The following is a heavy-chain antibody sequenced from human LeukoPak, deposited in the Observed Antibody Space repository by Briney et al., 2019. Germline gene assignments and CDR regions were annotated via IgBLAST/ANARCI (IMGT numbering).Heavy chain of an antibody. CDR1: QFTFTTYA. Sequence: GGSLRLSCAASQFTFTTYAMSWVRQAPGRGLEWVSSIGDSGVPTYYADSVKGRFTISRDNSQNTLYLQMNSLGADDTAVYYCARASDPWLQLTWGQGTLVTVSS. J-gene: IGHJ5*02. CDR2: IGDSGVPT. CDR3: ARASDPWLQLT. D-gene: IGHD5-24*01. V-gene: IGHV3-23*01.